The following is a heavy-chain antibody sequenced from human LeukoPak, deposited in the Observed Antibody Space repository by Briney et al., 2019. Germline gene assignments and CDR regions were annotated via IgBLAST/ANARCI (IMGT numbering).Heavy chain of an antibody. CDR1: GFTFSTYW. J-gene: IGHJ1*01. CDR2: IKQDGSEK. CDR3: VRDVAYDFRNPYRYFQH. D-gene: IGHD3-3*01. Sequence: GGSLRLSCAASGFTFSTYWMTWVRQAPGKGLEWVANIKQDGSEKYYEDSMKGRLTISRDNAKSSPYLQMKSLRAEDTAAYYCVRDVAYDFRNPYRYFQHWGQGTLVTVSS. V-gene: IGHV3-7*01.